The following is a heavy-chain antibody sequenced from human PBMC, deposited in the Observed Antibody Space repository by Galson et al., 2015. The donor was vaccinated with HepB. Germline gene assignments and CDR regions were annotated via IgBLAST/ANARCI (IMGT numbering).Heavy chain of an antibody. CDR1: GITFTSSA. D-gene: IGHD5-12*01. CDR2: IVVGSGNT. CDR3: AAEGYSGYDLDWGNFDY. J-gene: IGHJ4*02. Sequence: SVKVSCKASGITFTSSAMQWVRQARGQRLEWIGWIVVGSGNTNYAQKFQKRVTIARDMSTSTAYMELSSLRSEDTAVYYCAAEGYSGYDLDWGNFDYWGQGTLVTVSS. V-gene: IGHV1-58*02.